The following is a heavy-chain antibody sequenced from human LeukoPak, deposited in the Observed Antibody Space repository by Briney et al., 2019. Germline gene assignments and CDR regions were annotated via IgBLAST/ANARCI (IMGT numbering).Heavy chain of an antibody. D-gene: IGHD1-26*01. V-gene: IGHV1-2*02. Sequence: ASVKVSCKASGYTFTGYYMHWVRQAPGQGLEWMGWINPNSGDTNYAQKFQGRVTMTRDTSISTAYMELSRLRSDDTAVYYCAREKLVSGSYYGPGWFDPWGQGTLVTVSS. J-gene: IGHJ5*02. CDR2: INPNSGDT. CDR3: AREKLVSGSYYGPGWFDP. CDR1: GYTFTGYY.